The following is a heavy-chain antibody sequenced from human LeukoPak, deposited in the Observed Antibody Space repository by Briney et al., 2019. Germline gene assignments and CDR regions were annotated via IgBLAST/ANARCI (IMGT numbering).Heavy chain of an antibody. D-gene: IGHD1-26*01. V-gene: IGHV4-59*01. CDR1: GGSISSYY. Sequence: PSETLSLTCTVYGGSISSYYWSWIRQPPGKGLEWIGYIYYSGSTNYNPSLKSRVTISVDTSKNQFSLKLSSVTAADTAVHYCAREAIVGATRLYYFDYWGQGTLVTVSS. CDR2: IYYSGST. J-gene: IGHJ4*02. CDR3: AREAIVGATRLYYFDY.